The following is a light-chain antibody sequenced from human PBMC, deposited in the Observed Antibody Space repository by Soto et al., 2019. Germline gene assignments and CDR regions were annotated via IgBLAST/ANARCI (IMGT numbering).Light chain of an antibody. J-gene: IGLJ2*01. V-gene: IGLV3-1*01. CDR2: QDN. CDR1: KLGDKY. Sequence: SYELTQPPSVSVSPGQTASITCSGDKLGDKYASWYQQKPGQSPVLVIYQDNKRPAGIPERFSGSNSGNTATLTVSGTQAMDEADYYCQAWDSRTVIFGGGTKVTVL. CDR3: QAWDSRTVI.